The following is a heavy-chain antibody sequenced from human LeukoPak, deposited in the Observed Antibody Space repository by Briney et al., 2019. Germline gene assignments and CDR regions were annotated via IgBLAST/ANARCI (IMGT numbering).Heavy chain of an antibody. J-gene: IGHJ5*02. CDR1: GFTFSNTW. D-gene: IGHD2-8*01. CDR3: TTDASPYCTDGMCYTGGNFDP. Sequence: PGGSLRLSCAASGFTFSNTWMSWVRQAPGKELEWVGRIKSRTDGGIMDYAAPVKGRFTISRDDSKNTLYLQMSSLKTEDTAVYYCTTDASPYCTDGMCYTGGNFDPWGQGTLVTVSS. CDR2: IKSRTDGGIM. V-gene: IGHV3-15*01.